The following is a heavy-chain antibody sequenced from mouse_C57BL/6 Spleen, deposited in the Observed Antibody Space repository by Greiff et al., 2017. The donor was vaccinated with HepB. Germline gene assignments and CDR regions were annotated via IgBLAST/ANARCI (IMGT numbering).Heavy chain of an antibody. Sequence: QVQLQQSGPGLVQPSQSLSITRTVSGFSLTSYGVHWVRQSPGKGLEWLGVIWSGGSTDYNAAFISRLSISKDNSKSQVFFKMNSLQADDTAIYYCSRTPPIYYGYDEGAMDYWGQGTSVTVSS. CDR1: GFSLTSYG. J-gene: IGHJ4*01. V-gene: IGHV2-2*01. D-gene: IGHD2-2*01. CDR3: SRTPPIYYGYDEGAMDY. CDR2: IWSGGST.